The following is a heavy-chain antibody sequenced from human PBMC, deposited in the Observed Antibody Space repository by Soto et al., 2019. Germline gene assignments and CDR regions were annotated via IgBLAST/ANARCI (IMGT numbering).Heavy chain of an antibody. CDR2: VSHDGRNT. J-gene: IGHJ4*02. CDR3: AKGGRQWLGTSDFHD. CDR1: GFTFSDYA. D-gene: IGHD6-19*01. Sequence: VQLVESGGGVVQPGRSLRLSCAASGFTFSDYAMHWVRQAPGKGLEWVAVVSHDGRNTHYADSVKGRFTISRDSSKKKVSLEMTSLRAEDTAVYYCAKGGRQWLGTSDFHDWGQGARVTVSS. V-gene: IGHV3-30*18.